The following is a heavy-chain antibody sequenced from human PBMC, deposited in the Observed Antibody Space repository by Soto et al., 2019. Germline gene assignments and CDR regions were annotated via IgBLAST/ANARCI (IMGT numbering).Heavy chain of an antibody. Sequence: SETLSLTCTFSVGSISTDGYYCGWIRQHPWKGLEWIGYIYYRGSTYYNPSLKSRVTISLDTSKNEFSLKLSSVTVADTAVYSCAGGNSKTWFEPLGQGALVIVSS. CDR1: VGSISTDGYY. V-gene: IGHV4-31*03. D-gene: IGHD1-1*01. CDR2: IYYRGST. J-gene: IGHJ5*02. CDR3: AGGNSKTWFEP.